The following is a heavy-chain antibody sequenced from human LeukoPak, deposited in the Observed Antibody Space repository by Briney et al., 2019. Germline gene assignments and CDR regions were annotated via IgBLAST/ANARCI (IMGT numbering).Heavy chain of an antibody. Sequence: GASVKVSCKVSGYTLTELSMHGVRQAPGKGLEGMGGFDPEDGETIYAQKFQGRVTMTEDTSTDTAYMELSRLRSDDTAVYHCARGHGSYYYYMDVWGKGTTVTVSS. V-gene: IGHV1-24*01. J-gene: IGHJ6*03. CDR2: FDPEDGET. D-gene: IGHD3-10*01. CDR3: ARGHGSYYYYMDV. CDR1: GYTLTELS.